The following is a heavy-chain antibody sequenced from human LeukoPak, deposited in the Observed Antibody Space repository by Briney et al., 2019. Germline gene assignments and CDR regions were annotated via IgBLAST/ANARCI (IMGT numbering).Heavy chain of an antibody. CDR2: IYYSGST. CDR3: ARQLQTDSSGYGLYAFDI. V-gene: IGHV4-31*03. J-gene: IGHJ3*02. CDR1: SGSISSGGYY. D-gene: IGHD3-22*01. Sequence: PSETLSLTCTVSSGSISSGGYYWSWIRQHPGKGLEWIGYIYYSGSTYYNPSLKSRVTISVDTSKNQFSLKLSSVTAADTAVYYCARQLQTDSSGYGLYAFDIWGQGTTVTVSS.